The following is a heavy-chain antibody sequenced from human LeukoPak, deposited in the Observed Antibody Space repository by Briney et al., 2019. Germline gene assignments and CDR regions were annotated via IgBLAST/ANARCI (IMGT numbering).Heavy chain of an antibody. J-gene: IGHJ2*01. CDR1: GGSISSGDYY. CDR2: IYYSGST. V-gene: IGHV4-61*08. Sequence: SETLSLTCTVSGGSISSGDYYWSWIRQPPGKGLEWIEYIYYSGSTNYNPSLKSRVTISVDTSKNQFSLKLSSVTAADTAVYYCARDLGHWYFDLWGRGTLVTVSS. CDR3: ARDLGHWYFDL.